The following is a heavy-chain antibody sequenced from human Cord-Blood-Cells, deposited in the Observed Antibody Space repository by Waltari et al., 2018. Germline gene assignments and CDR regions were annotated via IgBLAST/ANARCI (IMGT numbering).Heavy chain of an antibody. CDR3: ASVTYGSGSYYNYYYYGMDV. Sequence: EVQLVESGGGLVQPGGSLRLSCAASGFTFSSYSMNWVRAAPGKGLGWVSYISSSSSTIYYADSVKGRFTISRDNAKNSLYLQMNSLRAEDTAVYYCASVTYGSGSYYNYYYYGMDVWGQGTTVTVSS. CDR2: ISSSSSTI. V-gene: IGHV3-48*01. D-gene: IGHD3-10*01. J-gene: IGHJ6*02. CDR1: GFTFSSYS.